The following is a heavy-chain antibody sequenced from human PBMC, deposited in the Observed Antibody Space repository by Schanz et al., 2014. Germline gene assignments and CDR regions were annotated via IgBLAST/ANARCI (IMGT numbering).Heavy chain of an antibody. CDR1: GFNFKAYA. D-gene: IGHD6-19*01. J-gene: IGHJ4*02. V-gene: IGHV3-23*01. Sequence: EAQLLESGGGLVQPGGSLRLSCAASGFNFKAYAMSWVRQAPGKGLEWVSGIEFSGGTTYYADSVKGRFTISRDLSSNTLYLQMNNLRADDSAIYYCAKDHPSSGWPAFDVWGQGTQVTVSS. CDR2: IEFSGGTT. CDR3: AKDHPSSGWPAFDV.